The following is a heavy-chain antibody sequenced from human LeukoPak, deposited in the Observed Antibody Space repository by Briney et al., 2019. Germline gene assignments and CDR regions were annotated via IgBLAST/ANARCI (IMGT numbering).Heavy chain of an antibody. CDR3: AKGLEVESRLDS. CDR2: ISRLGT. CDR1: GFSFSSYT. Sequence: GGSLRLSCAASGFSFSSYTMNWVRQAPGKGLEWVSGISRLGTFYADSVKGRFTISRDNSRNTLLLQMNILRVEDTAVYYCAKGLEVESRLDSWGQGTLVIVSS. D-gene: IGHD1-1*01. J-gene: IGHJ4*02. V-gene: IGHV3-23*01.